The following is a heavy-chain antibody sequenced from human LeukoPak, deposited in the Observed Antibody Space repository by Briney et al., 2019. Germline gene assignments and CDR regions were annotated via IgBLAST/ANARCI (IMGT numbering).Heavy chain of an antibody. CDR2: ISSSSSTI. CDR3: AREEMAASSGIRSDV. Sequence: GGSLRLSCAASGFTFSSYSMNWVRQAPGKGLEWVSYISSSSSTIYYADSVKGRFTISRDNAKNSLYLQMNSLRAEDTAVYYCAREEMAASSGIRSDVWGKGTTVTVSS. CDR1: GFTFSSYS. D-gene: IGHD6-13*01. V-gene: IGHV3-48*01. J-gene: IGHJ6*04.